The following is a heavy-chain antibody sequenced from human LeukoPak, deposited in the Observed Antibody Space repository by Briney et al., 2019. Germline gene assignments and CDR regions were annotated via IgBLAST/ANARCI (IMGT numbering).Heavy chain of an antibody. Sequence: GGSLRLSCTASGFRFSDCDMHWVRQAPGKGLEWVGRIGGKPKGYATAYAASVKGRFTISRDESKNTAYLQMNSLRPEDKAVYYCARRRGTYLEYWGQGTLVTVSS. CDR3: ARRRGTYLEY. J-gene: IGHJ4*02. CDR2: IGGKPKGYAT. V-gene: IGHV3-73*01. CDR1: GFRFSDCD.